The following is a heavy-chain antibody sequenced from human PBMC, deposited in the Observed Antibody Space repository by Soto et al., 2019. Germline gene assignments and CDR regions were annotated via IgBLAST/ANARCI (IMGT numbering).Heavy chain of an antibody. V-gene: IGHV3-7*02. CDR1: GFTFSSYW. CDR2: IKQDGSEK. Sequence: EVQLVESGGGLVQPGGSLRLSCAASGFTFSSYWMSWVRQAPGKGLEWVANIKQDGSEKYYVDSVKGRFTISRDNAKNSLYLQMNSLRAEDTAVXYCXXXXXXXXXXSDPWGQGTLVTVSS. J-gene: IGHJ5*02. CDR3: XXXXXXXXXXSDP.